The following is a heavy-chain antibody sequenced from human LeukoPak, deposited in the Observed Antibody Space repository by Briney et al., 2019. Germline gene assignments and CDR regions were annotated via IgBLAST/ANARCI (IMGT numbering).Heavy chain of an antibody. CDR3: ARSGHRRYYYASGPDY. D-gene: IGHD3-10*01. CDR2: ISAYNGHT. J-gene: IGHJ4*02. V-gene: IGHV1-18*01. Sequence: ASVKVSCKTSGYTFTNYGITWVRQAPGQGLEWLGWISAYNGHTNYAQKFQGRVTMTTDTPTSTVYMELRSLRYDDTAVYYCARSGHRRYYYASGPDYWGQGTLVTVSS. CDR1: GYTFTNYG.